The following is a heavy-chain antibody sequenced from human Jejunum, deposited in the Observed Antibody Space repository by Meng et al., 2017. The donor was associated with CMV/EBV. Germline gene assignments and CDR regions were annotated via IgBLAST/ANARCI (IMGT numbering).Heavy chain of an antibody. J-gene: IGHJ4*02. Sequence: GQVVESGGGVVQAGGSLRLSLVGSGFTFGEFGLHWVRQAPGKGLEWVAFIRDGGNTLRYAESVKGRFTISTDDSKRTLYLQMNTLRVEDTAVYYCATDENWGCPYCGQGSLVTVSS. D-gene: IGHD7-27*01. CDR1: GFTFGEFG. CDR2: IRDGGNTL. V-gene: IGHV3-30*02. CDR3: ATDENWGCPY.